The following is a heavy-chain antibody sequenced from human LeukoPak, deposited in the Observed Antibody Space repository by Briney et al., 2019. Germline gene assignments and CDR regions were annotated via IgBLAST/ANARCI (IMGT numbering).Heavy chain of an antibody. V-gene: IGHV4-34*01. D-gene: IGHD1-26*01. CDR1: GGSFSDYY. CDR2: INHSGST. Sequence: SETLSLTCGVYGGSFSDYYWSWIRQPPGKGLEWIGEINHSGSTNYNPSLKSRVTISVDTSKNQFSLKVNSVTAADTAMYYCARHADIVGATTGFDYWGQGTLVTVSS. CDR3: ARHADIVGATTGFDY. J-gene: IGHJ4*02.